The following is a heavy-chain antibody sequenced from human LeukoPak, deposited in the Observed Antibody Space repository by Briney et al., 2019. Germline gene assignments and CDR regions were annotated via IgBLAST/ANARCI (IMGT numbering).Heavy chain of an antibody. J-gene: IGHJ5*01. CDR2: TYYRSKWYN. Sequence: SQTLSLTFAISGNSVSSDSAAWNWIRQSPSRGLEWLGRTYYRSKWYNDYSAFVKSRIIINPDTSKNQFSLQLNPVTPEDTAVYYCARAVAGTEGWFNSWGQGTLVTVSS. CDR1: GNSVSSDSAA. D-gene: IGHD1-1*01. CDR3: ARAVAGTEGWFNS. V-gene: IGHV6-1*01.